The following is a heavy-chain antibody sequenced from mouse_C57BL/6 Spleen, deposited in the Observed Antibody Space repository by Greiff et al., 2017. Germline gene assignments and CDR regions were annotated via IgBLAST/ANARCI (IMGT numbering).Heavy chain of an antibody. J-gene: IGHJ2*01. V-gene: IGHV1-26*01. CDR2: INPNNGGT. Sequence: EVQLQQSGPELVKPGASVKISCKASGYTFTDYYMNWVKQSHGKSLEWIGDINPNNGGTSYNQKFKGKATVTVDKSSSTAYMELRSLTSEDSAVYYCGDLDYWGQGTTLTVAS. CDR1: GYTFTDYY. CDR3: GDLDY.